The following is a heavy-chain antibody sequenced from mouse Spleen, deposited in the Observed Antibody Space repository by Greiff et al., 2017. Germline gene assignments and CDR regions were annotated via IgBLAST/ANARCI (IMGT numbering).Heavy chain of an antibody. CDR3: ARGTTVVAVDYAMDY. CDR1: GYTFTSYY. D-gene: IGHD1-1*01. CDR2: IYPGNVNT. V-gene: IGHV1S56*01. Sequence: VQLQQSGPELVKPGASVRISCKASGYTFTSYYIHWVKQRPGQGLEWIGWIYPGNVNTKYNEKFKGKATLTADKSSSTAYMQLSSLTSEDSAVYFCARGTTVVAVDYAMDYWGQGTSVTVSS. J-gene: IGHJ4*01.